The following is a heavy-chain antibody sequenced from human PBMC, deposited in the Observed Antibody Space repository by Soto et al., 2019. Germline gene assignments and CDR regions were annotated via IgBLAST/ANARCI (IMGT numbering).Heavy chain of an antibody. CDR3: AREPDGYNLGAFDM. V-gene: IGHV3-74*01. Sequence: EVQLVESGGGLVQPGGSLRLSCVASGFTLSSNWMHWVRQAPGKGLMWVSRINSDGSSTSYADSVKGRFTISRDNAKNTLYLQMNSLRAEDTAVYYCAREPDGYNLGAFDMWGQGTMVTVSS. CDR1: GFTLSSNW. J-gene: IGHJ3*02. CDR2: INSDGSST. D-gene: IGHD5-12*01.